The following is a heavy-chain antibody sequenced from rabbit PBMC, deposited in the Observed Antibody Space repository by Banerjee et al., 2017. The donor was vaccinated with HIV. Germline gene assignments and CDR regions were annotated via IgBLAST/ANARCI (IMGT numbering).Heavy chain of an antibody. CDR3: ARSGGASVVYATTRLDL. CDR2: TYNGDRRI. J-gene: IGHJ3*01. D-gene: IGHD6-1*01. CDR1: GFSFSSSYY. Sequence: QSLEESGGDLVKPGASLTLTCTASGFSFSSSYYICWVRQAPGKGLEWIACTYNGDRRIWYASWAKGRFSSSKTSSTTVTLQMTSLTAADTATYFCARSGGASVVYATTRLDLWGQGTLVTVS. V-gene: IGHV1S40*01.